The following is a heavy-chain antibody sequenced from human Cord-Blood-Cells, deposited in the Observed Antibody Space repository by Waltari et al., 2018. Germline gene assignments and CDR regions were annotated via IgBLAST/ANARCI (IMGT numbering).Heavy chain of an antibody. D-gene: IGHD3-22*01. CDR1: GGSFSGYY. CDR2: INHSGST. CDR3: ARHFPDSSGALDAFDI. J-gene: IGHJ3*02. Sequence: QVQLQQWGAGLLKPSETLSLTCAVYGGSFSGYYWSWIRQPPGKGLEWIGEINHSGSTNSNPSLKSRVTISVDTSKNQFSLKLSSVTAADTAVYYCARHFPDSSGALDAFDIWGQGTMVTVSS. V-gene: IGHV4-34*01.